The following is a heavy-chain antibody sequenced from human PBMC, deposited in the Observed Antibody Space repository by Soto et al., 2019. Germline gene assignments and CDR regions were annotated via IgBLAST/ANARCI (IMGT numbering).Heavy chain of an antibody. CDR1: GGSISGFY. J-gene: IGHJ5*02. D-gene: IGHD3-22*01. Sequence: SETLSLTCTVSGGSISGFYWSWIRQSPGKGLEWIGYIYDGDSTNYNPSLESRVIISVDTSKNHFSLRLSSVTAADTAVYYCARASYDTDGYSLDPWGQGPLVTVSS. CDR3: ARASYDTDGYSLDP. CDR2: IYDGDST. V-gene: IGHV4-59*01.